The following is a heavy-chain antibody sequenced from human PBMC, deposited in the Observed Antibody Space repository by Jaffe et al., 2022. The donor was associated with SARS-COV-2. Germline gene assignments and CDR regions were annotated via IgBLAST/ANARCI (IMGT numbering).Heavy chain of an antibody. J-gene: IGHJ1*01. D-gene: IGHD2-21*02. CDR2: IRSKAYGGTT. CDR3: TRENAAYCGGDCYLH. Sequence: EVQLVESGGGLVQPGRSLRLSCTASGFTFGDYAMSWVRQAPGKGLEWVGFIRSKAYGGTTEYAASVKGRFTISRDDSKSIAYLQMNSLKTEDTAVYYCTRENAAYCGGDCYLHWGQGTLVTVSS. CDR1: GFTFGDYA. V-gene: IGHV3-49*04.